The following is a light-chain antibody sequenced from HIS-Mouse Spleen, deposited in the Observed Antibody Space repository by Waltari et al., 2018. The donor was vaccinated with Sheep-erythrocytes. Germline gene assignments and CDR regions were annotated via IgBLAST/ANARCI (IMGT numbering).Light chain of an antibody. CDR2: QDS. Sequence: SYELTQPPSVSVSPGQPASITCSGDKLGDKYACWYQQKPGPSPVLVIYQDSKRPSGIPGRFSGSSSGNTATLTISGTQAMDEADYYCQAWDSSTAVFGGGTKLTVL. CDR1: KLGDKY. CDR3: QAWDSSTAV. V-gene: IGLV3-1*01. J-gene: IGLJ2*01.